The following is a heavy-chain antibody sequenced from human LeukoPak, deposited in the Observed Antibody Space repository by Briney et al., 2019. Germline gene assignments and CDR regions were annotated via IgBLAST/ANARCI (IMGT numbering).Heavy chain of an antibody. V-gene: IGHV5-51*01. J-gene: IGHJ4*02. Sequence: GESLKISFKGSGYSFTSYWIGWVRQMPGKGLEWMGIISFGDSDSRYSPSFQGQVTISADKSISTAYLQWSSLKASDTAMYYCARHQDLNAVDYWGQGTLVTVSS. CDR2: ISFGDSDS. CDR3: ARHQDLNAVDY. CDR1: GYSFTSYW.